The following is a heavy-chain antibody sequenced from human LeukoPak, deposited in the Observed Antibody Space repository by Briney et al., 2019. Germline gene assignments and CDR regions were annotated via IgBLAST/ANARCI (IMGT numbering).Heavy chain of an antibody. D-gene: IGHD6-19*01. Sequence: GGSLRLSCAASGFTFSSYSMNWVRQAPGKGLEWVSSISSSSSYIYYADSVKGRFTISRHNAKNSLYLQMKRLRAEHTAVYYCARDGHSSGGDYWGQGTLVTVSS. J-gene: IGHJ4*02. V-gene: IGHV3-21*01. CDR3: ARDGHSSGGDY. CDR1: GFTFSSYS. CDR2: ISSSSSYI.